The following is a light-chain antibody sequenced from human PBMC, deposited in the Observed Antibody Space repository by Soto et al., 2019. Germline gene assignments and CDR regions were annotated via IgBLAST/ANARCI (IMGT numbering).Light chain of an antibody. CDR2: DIS. Sequence: EIALTQSPATLSLSPGERATLSCRASQSVSKYLAWYQQKPGQAPRLLIYDISSRATGIPARFSGSGSGTDFTLTISSLEPEDFAVYYCQQRSNWPPITFGQGTRLEIK. V-gene: IGKV3-11*01. CDR1: QSVSKY. CDR3: QQRSNWPPIT. J-gene: IGKJ5*01.